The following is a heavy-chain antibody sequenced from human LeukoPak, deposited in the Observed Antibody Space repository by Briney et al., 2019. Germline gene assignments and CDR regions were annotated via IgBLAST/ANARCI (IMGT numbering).Heavy chain of an antibody. CDR2: IYYSGST. D-gene: IGHD6-6*01. CDR3: ARGRSSSFGY. V-gene: IGHV4-59*12. Sequence: SETLSLTCSVSGGSITHYYWSWIRQPPGRGLEWIGYIYYSGSTNYNPSLKSRVTISVDTSKNQFSLKLSSVTAADTAVYYCARGRSSSFGYWGQGTLVTVSS. CDR1: GGSITHYY. J-gene: IGHJ4*02.